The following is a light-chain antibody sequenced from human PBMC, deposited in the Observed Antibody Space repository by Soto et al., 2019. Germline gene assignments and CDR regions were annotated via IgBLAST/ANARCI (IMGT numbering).Light chain of an antibody. CDR2: EGN. Sequence: QSALTQPASVSGSPGQSITISCTGTRSDVGSYNLVSWDQQPPGKAPKLMIYEGNKRPSGVSNRFSGSKSGNTVSLTISGLQADDESDYYCCSYAASSTTNWVFGGGTKVTVL. V-gene: IGLV2-23*01. J-gene: IGLJ3*02. CDR1: RSDVGSYNL. CDR3: CSYAASSTTNWV.